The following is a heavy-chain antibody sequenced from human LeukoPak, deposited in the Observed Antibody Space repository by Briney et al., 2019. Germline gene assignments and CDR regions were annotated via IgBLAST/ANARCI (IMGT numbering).Heavy chain of an antibody. V-gene: IGHV1-18*01. CDR3: ARIIAAAGSGGAFDI. J-gene: IGHJ3*02. CDR1: GYTFTSYG. CDR2: ISAYNGNT. D-gene: IGHD6-13*01. Sequence: ASVKVSCKASGYTFTSYGISWVRQAPGQGLEWMGWISAYNGNTNYAQKLQGRVTMTTDTSTSTAYMELRSLRSDDTAVYYCARIIAAAGSGGAFDIWGQGTMVIVSS.